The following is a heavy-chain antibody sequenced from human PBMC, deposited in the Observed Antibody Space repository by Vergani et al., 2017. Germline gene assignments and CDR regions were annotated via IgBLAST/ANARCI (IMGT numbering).Heavy chain of an antibody. CDR1: GFTFSSYG. CDR2: IWYDGSNK. J-gene: IGHJ6*04. Sequence: QVQLVESGGGVVQPGRSLRLSCAASGFTFSSYGMHWVRQAPGKGLEWVAVIWYDGSNKYYADSVKGRITISRDNSKNTLYLQMNSLRAEDTAGYYCARKAARTGYYYYDGMDVWGKGTTVTVSS. V-gene: IGHV3-33*01. D-gene: IGHD6-6*01. CDR3: ARKAARTGYYYYDGMDV.